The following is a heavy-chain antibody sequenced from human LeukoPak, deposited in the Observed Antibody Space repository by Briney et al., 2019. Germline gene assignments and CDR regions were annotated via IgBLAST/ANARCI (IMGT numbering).Heavy chain of an antibody. D-gene: IGHD6-13*01. V-gene: IGHV3-33*01. CDR3: ASHSSSWYGFDY. CDR2: IWYDASNK. Sequence: GRSLTLSCAASGFTVSSFGMHWVRQAPGKGREWVAVIWYDASNKYYADSVKGRFTISRDNSKNTPYLQMNSLRAEATAVYYCASHSSSWYGFDYWGQGTLVTVSS. CDR1: GFTVSSFG. J-gene: IGHJ4*02.